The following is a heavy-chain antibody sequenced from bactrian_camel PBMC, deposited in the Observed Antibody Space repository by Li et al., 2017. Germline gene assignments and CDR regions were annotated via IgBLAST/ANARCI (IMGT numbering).Heavy chain of an antibody. D-gene: IGHD5*01. CDR3: AALHFAYGCEYDKKWSEFAD. CDR1: GTTYKSYC. Sequence: HVQLVESGGGLVQAGGSLRLSCATSGTTYKSYCMGWFRQDPGKERERVAVIDTDDITHYADSAKGRFTISKDNADTTLYLQMNSLKSEDTGMYYCAALHFAYGCEYDKKWSEFADWGQGTQVTVS. J-gene: IGHJ4*01. CDR2: IDTDDIT. V-gene: IGHV3S1*01.